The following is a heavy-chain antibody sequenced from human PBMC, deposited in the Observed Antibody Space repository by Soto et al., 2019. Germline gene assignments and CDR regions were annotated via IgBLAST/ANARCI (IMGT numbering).Heavy chain of an antibody. CDR1: GYTFTGYY. J-gene: IGHJ6*02. V-gene: IGHV1-2*04. CDR2: INPNSGGT. CDR3: AREVAAADNYGMDV. Sequence: QVQLVQSGAEVKKPGASVKVSCKASGYTFTGYYMPWVRQAPGQGLGWMGWINPNSGGTNYAQKFQGWVTMTRDTSISTAYMELSRLRSDDTAVYYCAREVAAADNYGMDVWGQGTTVTVSS. D-gene: IGHD6-13*01.